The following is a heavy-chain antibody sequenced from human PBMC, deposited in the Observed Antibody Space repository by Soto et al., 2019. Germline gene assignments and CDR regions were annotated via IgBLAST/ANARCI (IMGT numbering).Heavy chain of an antibody. Sequence: GGSXRLSCATSGFTFTDYYMTWIRQAPGRGLEWLSYISTSGSTIFYADSVKGRFTISRDNAKNSLYLQMNSLRPEDTALYFCADFKFRQIWSESWGQGTLVKVYS. J-gene: IGHJ5*02. CDR3: ADFKFRQIWSES. D-gene: IGHD3-16*01. CDR1: GFTFTDYY. CDR2: ISTSGSTI. V-gene: IGHV3-11*01.